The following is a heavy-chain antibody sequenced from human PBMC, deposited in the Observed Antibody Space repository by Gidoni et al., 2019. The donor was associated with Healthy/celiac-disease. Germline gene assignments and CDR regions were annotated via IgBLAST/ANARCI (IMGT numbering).Heavy chain of an antibody. D-gene: IGHD1-26*01. CDR2: TRTKANSYPT. J-gene: IGHJ4*02. CDR3: ARVEYSGSYHYFDY. V-gene: IGHV3-72*01. CDR1: GFTFSDHY. Sequence: VQLVESGGGLVQPGGSLRLSCAASGFTFSDHYMDWVRQAPGKGLEWVGRTRTKANSYPTAYAASVKGRFTISRDDSKNSLYLQMNSLKTEDTAVYYCARVEYSGSYHYFDYWGQGTLVTVSS.